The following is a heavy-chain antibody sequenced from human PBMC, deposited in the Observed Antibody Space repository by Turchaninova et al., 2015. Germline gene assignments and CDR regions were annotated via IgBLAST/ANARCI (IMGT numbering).Heavy chain of an antibody. D-gene: IGHD7-27*01. V-gene: IGHV2-5*02. CDR3: AHRRAGDLVFDY. CDR2: IYWEDDK. J-gene: IGHJ4*02. CDR1: GVSPSPRGVG. Sequence: QIXXXESGRTLVXXTQTPPLTCXFAGVSPSPRGVGVGWIRPPPGKALEWLALIYWEDDKRYSPSLKSRLTITRDTSKNQVVLTMTNMDPVDTATYYCAHRRAGDLVFDYWGQGTLVTVSS.